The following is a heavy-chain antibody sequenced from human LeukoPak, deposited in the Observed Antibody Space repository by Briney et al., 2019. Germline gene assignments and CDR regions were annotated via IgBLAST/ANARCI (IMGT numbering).Heavy chain of an antibody. CDR1: GGTFSSYA. J-gene: IGHJ5*02. CDR3: ARCGSPIAVAGTSWFDP. V-gene: IGHV1-46*01. CDR2: INPSGGST. Sequence: GASVKVSCKASGGTFSSYAISWVRQAPGQGLEWMGIINPSGGSTNYAQKFQGRVTMTRDTSTSTVYMELSRLRSEDTAVYYCARCGSPIAVAGTSWFDPWGQGTLVTVSS. D-gene: IGHD6-19*01.